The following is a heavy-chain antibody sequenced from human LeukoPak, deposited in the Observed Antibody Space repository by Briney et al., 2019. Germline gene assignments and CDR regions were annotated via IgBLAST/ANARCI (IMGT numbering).Heavy chain of an antibody. CDR1: GFTFSSYG. CDR3: ARDPGCSGGSCYSAWFDP. V-gene: IGHV3-33*08. D-gene: IGHD2-15*01. CDR2: IWYDGSNK. Sequence: PGGSLRLSCAASGFTFSSYGMHWVRQAPGKGLEWAAVIWYDGSNKYYADSVKGRFTISRDNSKNTLYLQMNSLRAEDTAVYYCARDPGCSGGSCYSAWFDPWGQGTLVTVSS. J-gene: IGHJ5*02.